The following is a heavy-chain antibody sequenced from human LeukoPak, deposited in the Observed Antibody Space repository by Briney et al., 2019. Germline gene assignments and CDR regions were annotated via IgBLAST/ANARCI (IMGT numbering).Heavy chain of an antibody. J-gene: IGHJ4*02. Sequence: GGSLRLSCAASGFTFSDYGMHWVRQAPGKGLEWVAVISYDGSNKYYADPVKGRFTISRDNSKNTLYLQMNSLRAEDMALYYCAGAYCSSTSCYMGGVDHWGQGTLVTVSS. CDR3: AGAYCSSTSCYMGGVDH. V-gene: IGHV3-30*03. CDR2: ISYDGSNK. CDR1: GFTFSDYG. D-gene: IGHD2-2*02.